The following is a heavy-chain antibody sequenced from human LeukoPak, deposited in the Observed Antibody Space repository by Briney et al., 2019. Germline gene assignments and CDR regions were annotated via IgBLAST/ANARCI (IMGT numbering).Heavy chain of an antibody. D-gene: IGHD5-18*01. CDR1: GGSISSTSYY. V-gene: IGHV4-61*02. CDR2: IYASGTT. Sequence: PSQTLSLTCAVAGGSISSTSYYWNRIRQPAGKGLEWIGRIYASGTTNFNPSLKSRVTLSLDMSKNQLSLRLTSVTAADTAVYYCARSRGYSYGYRFDYWGQGTLVTVSS. J-gene: IGHJ4*02. CDR3: ARSRGYSYGYRFDY.